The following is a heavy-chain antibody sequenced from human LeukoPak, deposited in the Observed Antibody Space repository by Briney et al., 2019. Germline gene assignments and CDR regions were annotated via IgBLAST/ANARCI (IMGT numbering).Heavy chain of an antibody. J-gene: IGHJ4*02. V-gene: IGHV3-23*01. Sequence: GGSLRLSCAASGFTFSTYAMSWVRQAPGKGLEWVSAISSSGGGTYYADSVKGRFTTSRDNSKNTLYLQVNSLRAEDTAVYYCAKYCGYSSSWYKLGFDYWGQGTLVTVSS. CDR3: AKYCGYSSSWYKLGFDY. CDR1: GFTFSTYA. CDR2: ISSSGGGT. D-gene: IGHD6-13*01.